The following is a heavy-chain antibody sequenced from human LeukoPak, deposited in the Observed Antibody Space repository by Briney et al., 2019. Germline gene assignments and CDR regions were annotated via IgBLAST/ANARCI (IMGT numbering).Heavy chain of an antibody. V-gene: IGHV4-59*08. D-gene: IGHD1-1*01. CDR3: ALSCRVSSNCGYYGMVV. Sequence: SETLSLTCIVSGGSINNYYWSWIRQPPGKGLEWIGDVSFIGSTNYNPSLTSRVTIPADTSKNQCSLKLSSVTAADTAVYYSALSCRVSSNCGYYGMVVWGDGNTVTVSS. J-gene: IGHJ6*04. CDR2: VSFIGST. CDR1: GGSINNYY.